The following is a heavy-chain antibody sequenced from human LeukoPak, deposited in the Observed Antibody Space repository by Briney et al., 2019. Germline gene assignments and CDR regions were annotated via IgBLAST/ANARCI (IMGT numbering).Heavy chain of an antibody. D-gene: IGHD3-16*01. CDR3: ARDSGGALDY. CDR2: IYTSGTI. Sequence: PSETLSLTCTVSGGSISSYYWSWIRQPAGTALEWIGRIYTSGTITYNPSLKSRVTMSVDTSKNQFSLKLSSVTAADTAVYYCARDSGGALDYWGQGTLVTVSS. CDR1: GGSISSYY. J-gene: IGHJ4*02. V-gene: IGHV4-4*07.